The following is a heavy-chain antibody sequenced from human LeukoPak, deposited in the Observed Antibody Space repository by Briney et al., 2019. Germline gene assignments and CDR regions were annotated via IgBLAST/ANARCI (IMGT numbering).Heavy chain of an antibody. CDR1: GGSISSGGYY. CDR3: ARDGDMPRGVIAWGPKRQKAGNYFDP. Sequence: PSETLSLTCTVSGGSISSGGYYWSWIRQHPGKGLEWIGYIYYSGSTYYNPSLKSRVTISVDTSKNQFSLKLSSVTAADTAVYFCARDGDMPRGVIAWGPKRQKAGNYFDPWGQGTLVIVSS. J-gene: IGHJ5*02. CDR2: IYYSGST. D-gene: IGHD3-10*01. V-gene: IGHV4-31*03.